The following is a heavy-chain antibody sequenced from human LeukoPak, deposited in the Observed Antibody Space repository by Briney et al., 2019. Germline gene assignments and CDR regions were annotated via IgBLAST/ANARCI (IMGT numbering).Heavy chain of an antibody. CDR2: ISYDGSNK. Sequence: GGSLRLSCAASGFTFSSYAMHWVRQAPGKGLEWVAVISYDGSNKYYADSVKGRFTISRDNSKNTLYLQMNSLRAEDTAVYYCARNRFRSGLNWGQGTLVTVSS. V-gene: IGHV3-30*14. J-gene: IGHJ4*02. CDR1: GFTFSSYA. CDR3: ARNRFRSGLN. D-gene: IGHD3-10*01.